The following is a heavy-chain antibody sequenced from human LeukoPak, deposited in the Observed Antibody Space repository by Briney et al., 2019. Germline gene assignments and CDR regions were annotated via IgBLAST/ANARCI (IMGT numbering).Heavy chain of an antibody. D-gene: IGHD2-2*01. CDR3: ANRYCSSTSCYAFWFDP. V-gene: IGHV3-48*03. CDR1: GFTFSSYE. Sequence: PGGSLRLSCAASGFTFSSYEMNWVRQAPGKGLEWVTYISSSGSTTYYADSVKGRFTISRDNSKNTLYLQMNSLRAEDTAVYYCANRYCSSTSCYAFWFDPWGQGTLVTVSS. J-gene: IGHJ5*02. CDR2: ISSSGSTT.